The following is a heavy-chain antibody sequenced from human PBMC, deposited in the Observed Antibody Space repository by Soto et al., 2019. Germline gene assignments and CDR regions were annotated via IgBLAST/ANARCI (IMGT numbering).Heavy chain of an antibody. D-gene: IGHD6-19*01. J-gene: IGHJ5*02. CDR2: IRVGDGDT. CDR3: AKCSVGTVRSSGWCNWFDP. CDR1: GFTFSSSA. V-gene: IGHV3-23*01. Sequence: EVRLLESGGGLAQPGGSLRLSCAASGFTFSSSAMNWVRQAPGKGLEWVSSIRVGDGDTFYADSVRGRFTVSRDISRNTLYLHMNSLRAEASAIYYCAKCSVGTVRSSGWCNWFDPWGQGTLVTVSS.